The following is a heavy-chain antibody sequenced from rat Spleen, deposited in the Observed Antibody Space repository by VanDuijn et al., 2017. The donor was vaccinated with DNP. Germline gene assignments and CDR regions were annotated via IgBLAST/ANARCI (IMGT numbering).Heavy chain of an antibody. J-gene: IGHJ2*01. CDR1: GFTFSDYN. CDR2: VSSDGSST. Sequence: EVQLVESGGGSAQPGRSLKLSCAASGFTFSDYNMAWVRQAPKKGLEWVAAVSSDGSSTYYRDSVKGRFTISRNNAKNTLYLQMDSLRSEDTATYYCARPNFGSPYYFDYWGQRVMVTVSS. V-gene: IGHV5-7*01. D-gene: IGHD1-3*01. CDR3: ARPNFGSPYYFDY.